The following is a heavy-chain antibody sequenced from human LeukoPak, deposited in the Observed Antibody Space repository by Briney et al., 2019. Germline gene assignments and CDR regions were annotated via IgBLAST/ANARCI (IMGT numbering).Heavy chain of an antibody. V-gene: IGHV3-23*01. CDR1: GFTFSSYA. CDR3: AKDGGLDYYDSSGWIVDY. Sequence: GGSLRLSCAASGFTFSSYAMSWVRQAPGKGLEWVSAISGSGGSTYYADSVKGRFTISRDNSKNTLYLQMSSLRAEDTAVYYCAKDGGLDYYDSSGWIVDYWGQGTLVTVSS. CDR2: ISGSGGST. J-gene: IGHJ4*02. D-gene: IGHD3-22*01.